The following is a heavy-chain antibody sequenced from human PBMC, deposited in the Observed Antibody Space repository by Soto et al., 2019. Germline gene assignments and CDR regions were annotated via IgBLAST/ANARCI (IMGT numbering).Heavy chain of an antibody. CDR3: ARGDESGFFDY. V-gene: IGHV1-46*01. CDR1: GYTFTNYQ. CDR2: INSGGGST. D-gene: IGHD3-22*01. Sequence: HVQLVQSGAEVKKPGASVKISCRTSGYTFTNYQMHWVRQAPGQGLEWMGIINSGGGSTYSAQRFQGRVTMTRHTSTSTIYMELSSLRSEDTAIYYCARGDESGFFDYWGQGTLVTVSS. J-gene: IGHJ4*02.